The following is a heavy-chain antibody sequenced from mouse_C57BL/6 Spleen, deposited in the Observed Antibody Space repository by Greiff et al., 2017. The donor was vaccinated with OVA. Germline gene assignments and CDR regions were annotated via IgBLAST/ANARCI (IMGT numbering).Heavy chain of an antibody. D-gene: IGHD2-4*01. CDR2: INYDGSST. Sequence: EVKLMESEGGLVQPGSSMKLSCTASGFTFSDYYMAWVRQVPEKGLEWVANINYDGSSTYYLDSLKSRFIISRDNAKNILYLQMSSLKSEDTATYYCARGDYDAPFAYWGQGTLVTVSA. CDR3: ARGDYDAPFAY. CDR1: GFTFSDYY. V-gene: IGHV5-16*01. J-gene: IGHJ3*01.